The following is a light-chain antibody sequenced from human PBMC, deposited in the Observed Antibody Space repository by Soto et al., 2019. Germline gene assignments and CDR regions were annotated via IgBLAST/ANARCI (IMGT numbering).Light chain of an antibody. CDR1: QAVYSNL. V-gene: IGKV3-20*01. Sequence: ETVLTQSPGTLSLSPGEVATLSCRATQAVYSNLLAWYQHKPGQAPRLLIYGASSRATGIPDRFSGSGSGPDFTLSISRLEVEDFAVYHCQQYGTAPITFGQGTRLEIK. J-gene: IGKJ5*01. CDR2: GAS. CDR3: QQYGTAPIT.